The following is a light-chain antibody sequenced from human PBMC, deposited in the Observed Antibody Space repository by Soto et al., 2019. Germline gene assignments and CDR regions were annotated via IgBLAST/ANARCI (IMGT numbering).Light chain of an antibody. Sequence: QSALTQPASVSGSPGQSITISCTGTSSDVVNDLLVSWYQQQPGKAPKLMIYEGTKRPAGVSDRFSGSKSGNTASLTISGLQAEDEADYYCWSYAGNTIFVFGGGTKVTVL. CDR2: EGT. V-gene: IGLV2-23*03. CDR3: WSYAGNTIFV. CDR1: SSDVVNDLL. J-gene: IGLJ2*01.